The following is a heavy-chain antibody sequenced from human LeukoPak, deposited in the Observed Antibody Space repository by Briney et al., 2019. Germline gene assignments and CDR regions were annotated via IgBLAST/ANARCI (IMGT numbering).Heavy chain of an antibody. J-gene: IGHJ4*02. Sequence: PSETLSLTCTVSGGSISSYYWSWIRQPPGKGLEWIGYIYHSGSTNYNPSLKSRVTISVDTSKNQFSLKLSSVTAADTAVYYCAKDDGSRSYSVYWGQGTLVTV. CDR3: AKDDGSRSYSVY. CDR2: IYHSGST. V-gene: IGHV4-59*01. D-gene: IGHD1-26*01. CDR1: GGSISSYY.